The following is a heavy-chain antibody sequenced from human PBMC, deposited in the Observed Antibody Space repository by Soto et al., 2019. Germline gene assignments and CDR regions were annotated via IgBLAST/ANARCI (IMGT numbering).Heavy chain of an antibody. J-gene: IGHJ4*02. CDR1: GFTFSTYA. CDR2: ISSSGAGT. V-gene: IGHV3-23*01. Sequence: GGSLRLSCAASGFTFSTYAMIWVRQAPGKGLEWVSAISSSGAGTYYADSVKGRFTISRDNSKNTLYLQMNSLRVEDTALYYCANLKDSSTQNWGQGTLVTVSS. D-gene: IGHD6-13*01. CDR3: ANLKDSSTQN.